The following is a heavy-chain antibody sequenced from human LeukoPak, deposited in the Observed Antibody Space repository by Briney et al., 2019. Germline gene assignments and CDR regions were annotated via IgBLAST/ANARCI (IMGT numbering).Heavy chain of an antibody. CDR2: INSDGSST. Sequence: GGSLRLSCAASGFTFSSYWMHWVRQAPGKGQVWVAHINSDGSSTSYADSVKGRFTISRDNAKNTLYVQMNSLRAEDTAVYYCARGRSYGSGSSPYGMDVWGKGTTVTVSS. CDR1: GFTFSSYW. J-gene: IGHJ6*04. CDR3: ARGRSYGSGSSPYGMDV. V-gene: IGHV3-74*01. D-gene: IGHD3-10*01.